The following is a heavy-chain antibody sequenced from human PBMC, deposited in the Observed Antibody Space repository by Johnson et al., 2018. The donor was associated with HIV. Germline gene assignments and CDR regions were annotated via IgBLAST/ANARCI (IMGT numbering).Heavy chain of an antibody. CDR3: AREVRRWLQFDAFDI. CDR2: IKQDGSEK. V-gene: IGHV3-7*04. CDR1: GFTFSSYW. Sequence: VQLVESGGGLVQPGGSLRLSCAASGFTFSSYWMSWVRQAPGKGLEWVATIKQDGSEKYYVDSVKGRFTISRDNAKNSLYLQMNRLRAEDTAVYYCAREVRRWLQFDAFDIWGQGTMVTVSS. J-gene: IGHJ3*02. D-gene: IGHD5-24*01.